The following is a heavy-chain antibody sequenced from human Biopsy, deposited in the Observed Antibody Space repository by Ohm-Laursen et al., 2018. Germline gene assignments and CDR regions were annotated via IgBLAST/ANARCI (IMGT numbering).Heavy chain of an antibody. CDR3: ARGVPHYDGSGFPLAGYWYFDL. V-gene: IGHV4-31*01. CDR2: IYYSGTT. D-gene: IGHD3-22*01. CDR1: GGSIGGGEYY. J-gene: IGHJ2*01. Sequence: TLSLTCTVSGGSIGGGEYYWNWIRQHPGKGLEWIGLIYYSGTTFYNPSLESLLTISIDTSKNHFSLNLRSVTAADTAVYYCARGVPHYDGSGFPLAGYWYFDLWGRGTLVTVSS.